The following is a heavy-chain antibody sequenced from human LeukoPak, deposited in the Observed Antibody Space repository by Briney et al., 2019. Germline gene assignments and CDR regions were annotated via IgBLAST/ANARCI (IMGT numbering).Heavy chain of an antibody. Sequence: GGSLRLSCTASGFTFGDYAMSWVRQAPGKGLEWVANIKQDGSKKSYVDSVKGRFTISRDNAKNSLYLQMNSLRAEDTAIYYCTRVGYIDEGIDYWGQGTLVTVSS. V-gene: IGHV3-7*04. CDR2: IKQDGSKK. D-gene: IGHD5-24*01. CDR1: GFTFGDYA. CDR3: TRVGYIDEGIDY. J-gene: IGHJ4*02.